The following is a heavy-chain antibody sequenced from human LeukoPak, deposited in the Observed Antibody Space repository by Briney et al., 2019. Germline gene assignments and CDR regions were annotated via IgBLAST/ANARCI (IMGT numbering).Heavy chain of an antibody. CDR2: IYYSGST. J-gene: IGHJ3*02. CDR1: GGSISSSSYY. CDR3: ARRVWGWHDAFDI. D-gene: IGHD3-16*01. Sequence: SSETLSLTCTVAGGSISSSSYYWGWIRQPPGKGLEWIGSIYYSGSTNYNPSLKSRVTMSVDTSKNQFSLKLSSVTAADTAVYYCARRVWGWHDAFDIWGQGTMVTVSS. V-gene: IGHV4-39*07.